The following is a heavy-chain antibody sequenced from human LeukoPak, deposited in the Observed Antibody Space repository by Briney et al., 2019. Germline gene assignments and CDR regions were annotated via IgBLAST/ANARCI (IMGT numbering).Heavy chain of an antibody. CDR2: ISYSGST. CDR3: ARHLYVSGIDHTN. Sequence: PSETLSLTCTVSGPSISSYYWDWIRQPPGKGLEWIGYISYSGSTSYNPSLKSRVTIAVDTSKHQCSLSLNSVTAADTAVYFCARHLYVSGIDHTNWGQGTLVTVSS. V-gene: IGHV4-59*12. J-gene: IGHJ4*02. CDR1: GPSISSYY. D-gene: IGHD3-10*01.